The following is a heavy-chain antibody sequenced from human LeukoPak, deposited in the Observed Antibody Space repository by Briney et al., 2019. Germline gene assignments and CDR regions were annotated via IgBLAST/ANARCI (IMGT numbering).Heavy chain of an antibody. CDR3: ARVPVDYYDSSGYLGLNYNWFDP. V-gene: IGHV4-59*08. CDR1: GGSISSYY. CDR2: IYYSGST. Sequence: SETLSLTCTVSGGSISSYYWSWLRQPPGKGLEWIGYIYYSGSTNYNPSLKSRVTISVDTSKNQFSLKLSSVTAADTAVYYCARVPVDYYDSSGYLGLNYNWFDPWGQGTLVTVSS. D-gene: IGHD3-22*01. J-gene: IGHJ5*02.